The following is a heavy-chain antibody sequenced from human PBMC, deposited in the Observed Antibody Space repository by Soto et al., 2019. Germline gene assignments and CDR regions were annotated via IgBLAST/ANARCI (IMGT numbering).Heavy chain of an antibody. D-gene: IGHD3-22*01. J-gene: IGHJ4*02. CDR1: GGSISSGGYE. CDR3: ARGRGTISGYYPFFDY. Sequence: SETLSLTCTVSGGSISSGGYEWSFLGQHPVKGLEWIGYIYYSGSTYYNPSLKSRVTISVDTSKNQFSLKLSSVTAADTAVYYCARGRGTISGYYPFFDYWGQGTLVTVSS. V-gene: IGHV4-31*03. CDR2: IYYSGST.